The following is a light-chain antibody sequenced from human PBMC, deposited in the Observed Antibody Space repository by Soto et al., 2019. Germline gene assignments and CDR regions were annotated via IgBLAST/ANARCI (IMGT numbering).Light chain of an antibody. CDR2: WAS. Sequence: DIVMTQSPDSLAVSLGERATINCKSSQSVLYSSNNENYLAWYQQKPGQPPKLLIYWASTRESGVPDRFSGSASGTDFTLTISGLQAEDVAVYYCQQYYTTPPTFGQGTKVEIK. J-gene: IGKJ1*01. V-gene: IGKV4-1*01. CDR1: QSVLYSSNNENY. CDR3: QQYYTTPPT.